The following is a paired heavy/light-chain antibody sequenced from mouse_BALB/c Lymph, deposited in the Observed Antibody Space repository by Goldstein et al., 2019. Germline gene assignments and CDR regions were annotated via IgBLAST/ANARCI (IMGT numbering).Heavy chain of an antibody. D-gene: IGHD2-2*01. J-gene: IGHJ3*01. CDR3: ASQIYYGYDAWFVC. CDR1: GFTFSDYG. CDR2: ISGGGIYT. V-gene: IGHV5-9-2*01. Sequence: EVKLVESGGGLVKPGGSLRLSCAASGFTFSDYGMSWVRQTPEKRLEWVATISGGGIYTHYPDSVKGRFTISRDNAKNNLYLQMSSLRSEDTALYYCASQIYYGYDAWFVCWGQGTLVTVSA.
Light chain of an antibody. CDR3: QQWSSNPPT. J-gene: IGKJ1*01. CDR2: DTS. Sequence: QIVLTQSPAIMSASPGEKVTMTCSASSSVNYMHWFQQKSGTSPKRWIYDTSKLASGVPARFSGSGSGTSYSLTISTMEAEDAATYYCQQWSSNPPTFGGGTKLEIK. V-gene: IGKV4-59*01. CDR1: SSVNY.